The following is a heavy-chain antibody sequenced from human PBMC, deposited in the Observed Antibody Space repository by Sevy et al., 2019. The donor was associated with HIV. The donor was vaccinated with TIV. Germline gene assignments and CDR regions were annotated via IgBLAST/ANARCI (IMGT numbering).Heavy chain of an antibody. V-gene: IGHV3-23*01. CDR2: ISGSGTST. D-gene: IGHD2-15*01. Sequence: GGSLRLSCTASQFTFSTDAMSWVRQAPGKGLEWVSIISGSGTSTYYEDSVKDRFSISRDNSRGTLHRQMNSLRAEDTALYYCAKDRGGYCSGGTCYGDAFDFWGPGTMVTVSS. CDR3: AKDRGGYCSGGTCYGDAFDF. CDR1: QFTFSTDA. J-gene: IGHJ3*01.